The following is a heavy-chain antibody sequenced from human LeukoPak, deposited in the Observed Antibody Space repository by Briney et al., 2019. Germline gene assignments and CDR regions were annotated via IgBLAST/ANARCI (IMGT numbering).Heavy chain of an antibody. CDR2: INPNSGGT. Sequence: ASVKVSCTASGYTFTGYYMHWGRQGPGQGLEWMGWINPNSGGTNYAQKFQGGVTMTRDTSISTAYMELSRLRSDDTAVYHCARDRTRTGPSSGWYHDYWGQGPLVPVPS. J-gene: IGHJ4*02. D-gene: IGHD6-19*01. CDR1: GYTFTGYY. CDR3: ARDRTRTGPSSGWYHDY. V-gene: IGHV1-2*02.